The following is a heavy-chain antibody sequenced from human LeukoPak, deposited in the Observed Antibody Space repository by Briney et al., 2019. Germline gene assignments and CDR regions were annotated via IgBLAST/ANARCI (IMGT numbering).Heavy chain of an antibody. Sequence: PSETLSLTCAVYGYSINSYYWSWIRQPPGRELEWVGYIYYSGRTNYNPFLRSRVTISVDRSRNQFSLELRSVTAADTAVYYCAGTGGSCYLCDWFDPWGQGTLVTVSS. CDR2: IYYSGRT. CDR3: AGTGGSCYLCDWFDP. CDR1: GYSINSYY. J-gene: IGHJ5*02. V-gene: IGHV4-59*12. D-gene: IGHD2-15*01.